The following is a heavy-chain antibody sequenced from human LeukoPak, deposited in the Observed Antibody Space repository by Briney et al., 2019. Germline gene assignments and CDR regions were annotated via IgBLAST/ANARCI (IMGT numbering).Heavy chain of an antibody. V-gene: IGHV1-69*05. CDR3: AVQTSGSRLSH. D-gene: IGHD1-26*01. Sequence: SVKVSCKASGGTFSSYAISWVRQAPGQGLEWMGGIIPIFGTANYAQKFKGRVTLTRDMSTSTDYLELSSLRSEDTAVYYCAVQTSGSRLSHWGQGTLVTVSS. CDR1: GGTFSSYA. J-gene: IGHJ4*02. CDR2: IIPIFGTA.